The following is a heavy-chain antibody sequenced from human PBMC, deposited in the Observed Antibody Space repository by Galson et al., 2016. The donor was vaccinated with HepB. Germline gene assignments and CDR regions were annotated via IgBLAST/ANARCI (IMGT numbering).Heavy chain of an antibody. J-gene: IGHJ6*02. V-gene: IGHV3-73*01. CDR3: TRVGYRLWFGAPIKDYGMDV. Sequence: SLRLSCAVSGFTFSDSAMHWVRQASGKGLEWVGRIRSKSNNYATAYAASVKGRFTISRDDSKRMAFLQMNSLKTEDTAVYYCTRVGYRLWFGAPIKDYGMDVWGQGTTVTVSS. CDR2: IRSKSNNYAT. CDR1: GFTFSDSA. D-gene: IGHD3-10*01.